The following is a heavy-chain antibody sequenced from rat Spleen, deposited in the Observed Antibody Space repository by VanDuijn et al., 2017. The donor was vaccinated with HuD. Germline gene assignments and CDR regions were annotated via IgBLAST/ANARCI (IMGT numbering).Heavy chain of an antibody. J-gene: IGHJ3*01. V-gene: IGHV5-29*01. CDR3: AKEGDGGYSSYPNWFAY. Sequence: EVQLVESGGGLVQPGRSLKLSCAASGFTFSDYGMAWVGQAPTKGLEWVATISYGDSSGHSSTYYRDSVKGRFTISRDNAKNTLYLQMDSLRSEDTATYYCAKEGDGGYSSYPNWFAYWGQGTLVTVSS. D-gene: IGHD1-8*01. CDR2: ISYGDSSGHSST. CDR1: GFTFSDYG.